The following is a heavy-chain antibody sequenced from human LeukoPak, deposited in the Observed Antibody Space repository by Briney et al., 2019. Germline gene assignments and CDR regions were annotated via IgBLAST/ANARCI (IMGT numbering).Heavy chain of an antibody. V-gene: IGHV3-74*03. CDR3: ARDQRVTGRPDIDY. J-gene: IGHJ4*02. D-gene: IGHD6-6*01. CDR2: ISSDGSST. Sequence: GRSLRLSCAASGFTFRNHWMHWVRQTPGKGLVWVSRISSDGSSTTYADSVKGRFTISRDNAKNTLYLQMNNLRAEDTAMYYCARDQRVTGRPDIDYWGQGTLVIVSS. CDR1: GFTFRNHW.